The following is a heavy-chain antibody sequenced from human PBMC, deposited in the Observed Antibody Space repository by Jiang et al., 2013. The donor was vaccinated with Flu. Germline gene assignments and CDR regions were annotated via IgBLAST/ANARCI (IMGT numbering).Heavy chain of an antibody. Sequence: SVRVSCKAAEYTFTDFDFNWVRQAPGQGLEWMGFMSPSSGNTGYAQKFQGRVTLTRDTSISTAYMELSGLRFEDTAVYYCVNRAIWGQGTTVTVSS. CDR1: EYTFTDFD. V-gene: IGHV1-8*01. CDR2: MSPSSGNT. CDR3: VNRAI. D-gene: IGHD3-10*01. J-gene: IGHJ6*02.